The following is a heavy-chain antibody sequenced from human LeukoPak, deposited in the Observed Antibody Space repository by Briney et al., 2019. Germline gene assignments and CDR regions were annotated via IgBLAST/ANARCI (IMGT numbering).Heavy chain of an antibody. J-gene: IGHJ4*02. D-gene: IGHD1-14*01. CDR1: GFTFSNYW. CDR3: AKRKSDSGYYFDY. CDR2: INSDGSST. Sequence: PGGSLRLSCAASGFTFSNYWMHWVRQAPGKGLAWVSRINSDGSSTTYADSVKGRFTISRDNSKNTLYLQMNSLRAEDTAVYYCAKRKSDSGYYFDYWGQGTLVTVSS. V-gene: IGHV3-74*03.